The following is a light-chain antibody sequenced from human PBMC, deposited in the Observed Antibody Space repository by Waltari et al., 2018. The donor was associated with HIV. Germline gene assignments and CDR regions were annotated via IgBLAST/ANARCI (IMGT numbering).Light chain of an antibody. CDR2: DKN. Sequence: SSELTQDPIVSVTLGQTVTITCKGDRLRNYYASWHQLKPGQAPILVIYDKNTHTPGIPDRLPVSTSVNTSSLTITGSQAEDEADYFCASRDNNGKRVLFGGGTKLTVL. CDR3: ASRDNNGKRVL. J-gene: IGLJ3*02. CDR1: RLRNYY. V-gene: IGLV3-19*01.